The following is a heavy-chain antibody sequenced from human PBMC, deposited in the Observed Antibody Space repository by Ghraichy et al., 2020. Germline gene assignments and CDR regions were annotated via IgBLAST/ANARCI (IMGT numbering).Heavy chain of an antibody. CDR3: VRDRVVGNLYFQD. CDR2: ISIGGGYI. D-gene: IGHD2-8*01. CDR1: GFTFNNYN. Sequence: GGSLRLSCAASGFTFNNYNMNWVRQVPGKGLEWVSSISIGGGYIYYADSVKGRFTISRDSSKTTLTLQMNSLRAEDTAVYYCVRDRVVGNLYFQDWGQGTLVTVSS. V-gene: IGHV3-21*04. J-gene: IGHJ1*01.